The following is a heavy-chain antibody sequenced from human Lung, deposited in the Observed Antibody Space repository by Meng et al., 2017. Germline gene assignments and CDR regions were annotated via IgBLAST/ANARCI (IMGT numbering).Heavy chain of an antibody. CDR1: GGSISSGTDY. CDR2: IHYSGST. D-gene: IGHD3-22*01. J-gene: IGHJ5*02. Sequence: QVQLQESGPGLVKPSQTLSLTCTVYGGSISSGTDYWGWIRQLPGKGLEWIAYIHYSGSTYYSPSIKSRVTISVDTSKNQLSLKLSSMTAADTAVYYCARYVFDSSSLYSNWFDPWGQGTLVTVSS. V-gene: IGHV4-31*03. CDR3: ARYVFDSSSLYSNWFDP.